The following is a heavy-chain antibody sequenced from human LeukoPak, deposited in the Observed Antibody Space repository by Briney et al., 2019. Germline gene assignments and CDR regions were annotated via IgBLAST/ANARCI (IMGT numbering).Heavy chain of an antibody. Sequence: GEALKISCKGSGYTFTDDWIAWVRQMPGQGRECMGIIYPGDADTRYSPSFQGQVTISADKSISTAYLQWSTLKASDPAMYYCARLPTVVNPFDYWAQGTLVTVSS. CDR2: IYPGDADT. D-gene: IGHD4-23*01. J-gene: IGHJ4*02. V-gene: IGHV5-51*01. CDR1: GYTFTDDW. CDR3: ARLPTVVNPFDY.